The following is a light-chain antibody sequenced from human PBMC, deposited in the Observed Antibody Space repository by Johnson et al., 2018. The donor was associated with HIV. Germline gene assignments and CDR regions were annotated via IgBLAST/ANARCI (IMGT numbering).Light chain of an antibody. J-gene: IGLJ1*01. Sequence: QSVLTQPPSVSAAPGQKVTIYCSGSSSNVGNNYVSWYQQLPGTAPKLLIYENKARPSGIPDRFSGSKSATSATLAITGLQTGDEADYYCGTWDSGLGAVYVFGPGTKVTVL. CDR1: SSNVGNNY. CDR3: GTWDSGLGAVYV. CDR2: ENK. V-gene: IGLV1-51*02.